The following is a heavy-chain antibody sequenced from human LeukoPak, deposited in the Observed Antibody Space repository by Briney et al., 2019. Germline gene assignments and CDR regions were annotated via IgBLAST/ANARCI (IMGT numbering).Heavy chain of an antibody. CDR3: ARYSSGWWSYYFDY. CDR2: IKQDGSEK. CDR1: GFTFSSYA. J-gene: IGHJ4*02. D-gene: IGHD6-19*01. Sequence: GGSLRLSCAASGFTFSSYAMSWVRQAPGKGLEWVANIKQDGSEKYYVDSVKGRFTISRDNAKNSLYLQMNSLRAEDTAVYYCARYSSGWWSYYFDYWGQGTLVTVSS. V-gene: IGHV3-7*01.